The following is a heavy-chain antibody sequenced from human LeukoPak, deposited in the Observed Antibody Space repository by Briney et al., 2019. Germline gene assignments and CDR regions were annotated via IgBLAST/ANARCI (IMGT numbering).Heavy chain of an antibody. CDR3: ARKSIVLMVYATPGFGMDV. J-gene: IGHJ6*02. Sequence: SETLSLTCAVYGGPFSGYYWSWIRQPPGKGLEWIGEINHSGSTNYNPSLKSRVTISVDTSKNQFSLKLSSVTAADTAVYYCARKSIVLMVYATPGFGMDVWGQGTTVTVSS. CDR1: GGPFSGYY. V-gene: IGHV4-34*01. CDR2: INHSGST. D-gene: IGHD2-8*01.